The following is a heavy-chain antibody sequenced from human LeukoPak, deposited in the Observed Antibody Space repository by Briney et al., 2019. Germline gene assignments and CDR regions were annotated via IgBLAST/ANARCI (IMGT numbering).Heavy chain of an antibody. D-gene: IGHD4-17*01. Sequence: ASVKVSCKASGYAFTSYGISWVRQAPGQGLEWMGWISAYNGNTNYAQKLQGRVTMTTDTSTSTAYMELRSLRSDDTAVYYCVRQSYGDYSGWFDPWGQGTLVTVSS. J-gene: IGHJ5*02. CDR3: VRQSYGDYSGWFDP. CDR2: ISAYNGNT. V-gene: IGHV1-18*01. CDR1: GYAFTSYG.